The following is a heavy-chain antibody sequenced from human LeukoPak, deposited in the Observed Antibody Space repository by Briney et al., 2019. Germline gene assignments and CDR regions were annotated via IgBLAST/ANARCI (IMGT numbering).Heavy chain of an antibody. Sequence: SVKVSCKASGGTFSSYAISWVRQAPGQGLEWMGGIIPIFGTANYAQKFQGRVTIITDESTSTAYMELSSLRSEDTAVYYCASGYSYGYVRYWGQGTLVTVSS. CDR2: IIPIFGTA. J-gene: IGHJ4*02. CDR1: GGTFSSYA. V-gene: IGHV1-69*05. D-gene: IGHD5-18*01. CDR3: ASGYSYGYVRY.